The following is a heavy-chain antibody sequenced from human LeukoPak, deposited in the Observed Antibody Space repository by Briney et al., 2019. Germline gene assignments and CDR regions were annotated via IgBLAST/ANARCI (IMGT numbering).Heavy chain of an antibody. CDR3: ARGFNLDLERKEYDGFDI. D-gene: IGHD1-1*01. CDR1: GGSFSGYY. CDR2: INHSGSA. J-gene: IGHJ3*02. Sequence: SETLSLTCAVSGGSFSGYYWSWIRQSPGRGLEWIGEINHSGSADYNPSLKSRVTISVDTTEKRFSLIVRSVTAADTSVYYCARGFNLDLERKEYDGFDIWGQGTMVTISS. V-gene: IGHV4-34*01.